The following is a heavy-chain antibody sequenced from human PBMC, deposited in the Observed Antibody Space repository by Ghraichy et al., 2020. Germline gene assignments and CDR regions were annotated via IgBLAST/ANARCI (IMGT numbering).Heavy chain of an antibody. V-gene: IGHV4-34*01. J-gene: IGHJ6*03. D-gene: IGHD3-22*01. CDR1: GGSFSGYY. CDR2: INHSGST. CDR3: ARGLPYYDSSGYYYGYYYYYMDV. Sequence: SETLSLTCAVYGGSFSGYYWSWIRQPPGKGLEWIGEINHSGSTNYNPSLKSRVTISVDTSKNQFSLKLSSVTAADTAVYYCARGLPYYDSSGYYYGYYYYYMDVWDKGTTVTVSS.